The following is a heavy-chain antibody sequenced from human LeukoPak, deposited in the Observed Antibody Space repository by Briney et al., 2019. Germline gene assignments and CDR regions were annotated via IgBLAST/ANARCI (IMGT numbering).Heavy chain of an antibody. V-gene: IGHV1-2*02. Sequence: GASVKVSCKASGYTFSGYYMHWVRQAPGQGLEWMGWINPSSGGTNYAQKFQGRVTMTRDTSISTAYVELSRLTSDDTAVYYCAREGGFYDSSGDFDYWGQGTLVTVSS. CDR2: INPSSGGT. CDR3: AREGGFYDSSGDFDY. J-gene: IGHJ4*02. CDR1: GYTFSGYY. D-gene: IGHD3-22*01.